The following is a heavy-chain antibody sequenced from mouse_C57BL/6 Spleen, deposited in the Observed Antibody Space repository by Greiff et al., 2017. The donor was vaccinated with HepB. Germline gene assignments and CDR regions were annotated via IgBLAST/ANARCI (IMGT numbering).Heavy chain of an antibody. CDR1: GYTFTSYW. D-gene: IGHD2-2*01. V-gene: IGHV1-53*01. Sequence: VQLQQSGTELVKPGASVKLSCKASGYTFTSYWMHWVKQRPGQGLEWIGNINPSNGGTNYNEKFKSKATLTVDKSSSTAYMQLSSLTSEDSAVYYCARSDYGYDLAWFAYWGQGTLVTVSA. J-gene: IGHJ3*01. CDR2: INPSNGGT. CDR3: ARSDYGYDLAWFAY.